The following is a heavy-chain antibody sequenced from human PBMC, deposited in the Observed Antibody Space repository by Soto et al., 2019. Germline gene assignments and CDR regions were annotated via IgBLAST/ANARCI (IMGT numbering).Heavy chain of an antibody. J-gene: IGHJ5*02. CDR1: GGSISSYY. V-gene: IGHV4-4*07. D-gene: IGHD3-22*01. Sequence: SETLSLTWTVSGGSISSYYWSWIRQPAGKGLEWIGRIYTSGSTNYKRSLKSRVTMSVDTSKNQLSLKLSSVTAADTAVYYCACYRMDYDSSRYYWRCFDPWGQGTLVTVSS. CDR2: IYTSGST. CDR3: ACYRMDYDSSRYYWRCFDP.